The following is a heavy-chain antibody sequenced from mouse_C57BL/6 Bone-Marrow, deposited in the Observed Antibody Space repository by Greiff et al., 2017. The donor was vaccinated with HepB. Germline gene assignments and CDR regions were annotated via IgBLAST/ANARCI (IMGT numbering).Heavy chain of an antibody. D-gene: IGHD6-5*01. CDR3: ARGALSYYFDY. Sequence: QVQLKESGAELVRPGASVKLSCKASGYTFTDYYINWVKQRPGQGLEWIARIYPGSGNTYYNEKFKGKATLTAEKSSSTAYMQLSSLTSEDSAVYFCARGALSYYFDYWGQGTTLTVSS. V-gene: IGHV1-76*01. CDR2: IYPGSGNT. CDR1: GYTFTDYY. J-gene: IGHJ2*01.